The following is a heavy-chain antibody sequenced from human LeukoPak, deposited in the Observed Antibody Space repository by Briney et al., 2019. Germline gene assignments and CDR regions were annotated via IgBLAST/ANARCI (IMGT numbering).Heavy chain of an antibody. Sequence: SETLSLTCAVYGGSFSGYYWSWIRQPPGKGLEWIGEINHSGSTNYNPSLKSRVTISVDTSKNQFSLKLSSVTAADTAVYYCARDGAGYCSGGSCRKVSYFDYWGQGTQVIVSP. CDR2: INHSGST. J-gene: IGHJ4*02. V-gene: IGHV4-34*01. CDR1: GGSFSGYY. CDR3: ARDGAGYCSGGSCRKVSYFDY. D-gene: IGHD2-15*01.